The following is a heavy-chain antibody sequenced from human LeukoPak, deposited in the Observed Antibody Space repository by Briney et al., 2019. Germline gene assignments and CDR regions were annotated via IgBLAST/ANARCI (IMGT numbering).Heavy chain of an antibody. Sequence: PGGSLRLSCAASGFTFSDSGMHWVRQASGKGLEWVGRIRSKANSYATAYAASVKGRFTISRDDSRNTAYLQMNSLKTEDTAVYYCTRYGDYPSDYWGQGTLVTVSS. V-gene: IGHV3-73*01. J-gene: IGHJ4*02. CDR1: GFTFSDSG. CDR2: IRSKANSYAT. CDR3: TRYGDYPSDY. D-gene: IGHD2-21*01.